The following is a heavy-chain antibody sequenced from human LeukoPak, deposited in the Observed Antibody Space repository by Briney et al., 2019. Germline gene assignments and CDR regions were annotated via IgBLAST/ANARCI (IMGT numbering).Heavy chain of an antibody. J-gene: IGHJ3*02. V-gene: IGHV3-11*01. Sequence: PWGSLRLSCAASGFTFSDYYMSWIRQAPGKGLEWVSYISSSGSTIYYADSVKGRFTISRDNAKNSLYLQMNSLRDEDAADDHCASSGWYAVDIWGQGTMVTVSS. D-gene: IGHD6-19*01. CDR1: GFTFSDYY. CDR2: ISSSGSTI. CDR3: ASSGWYAVDI.